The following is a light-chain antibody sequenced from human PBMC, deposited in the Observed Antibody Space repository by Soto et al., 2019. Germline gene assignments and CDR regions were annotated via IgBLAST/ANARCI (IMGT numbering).Light chain of an antibody. Sequence: EIVLTQSPATLSLSPGERAILSCRASQGVSSYLAWYQQKPGQAPRLLIYDASNRATGIPARFSGSGSGTDFTLTISSLEPEDFAVYYCQQRSNWWTFGQGTKVDIK. V-gene: IGKV3-11*01. CDR3: QQRSNWWT. CDR1: QGVSSY. J-gene: IGKJ1*01. CDR2: DAS.